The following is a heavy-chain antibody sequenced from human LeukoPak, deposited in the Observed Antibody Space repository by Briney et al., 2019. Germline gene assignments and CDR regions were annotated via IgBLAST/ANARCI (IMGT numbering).Heavy chain of an antibody. V-gene: IGHV3-21*01. Sequence: GGSLRLSCAASGFTFSSYTMNWVRQAPGKGLEWVSYISSSSTHIYYADSVKGRFTISRDNARNSLYLQMNSLRAEDTAIYYCARSEHSSSSFDYWGQGTLVTVSS. CDR2: ISSSSTHI. D-gene: IGHD6-6*01. CDR3: ARSEHSSSSFDY. J-gene: IGHJ4*02. CDR1: GFTFSSYT.